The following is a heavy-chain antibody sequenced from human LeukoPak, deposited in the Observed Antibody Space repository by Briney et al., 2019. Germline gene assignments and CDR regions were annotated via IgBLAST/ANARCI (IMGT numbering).Heavy chain of an antibody. J-gene: IGHJ4*02. D-gene: IGHD3-9*01. Sequence: ASVKVSCKXSGYTFTGHAMHWVRQAPGQGLEWVGRLDPNSGGTNYAQDFQGRVTITRDTSINTAYMELSRLKSDDTAKYYCTRDLTISGPIGIWGQGTLVTVSA. CDR3: TRDLTISGPIGI. V-gene: IGHV1-2*06. CDR1: GYTFTGHA. CDR2: LDPNSGGT.